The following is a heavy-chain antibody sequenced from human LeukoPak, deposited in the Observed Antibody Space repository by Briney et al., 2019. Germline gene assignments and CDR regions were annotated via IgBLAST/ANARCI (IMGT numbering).Heavy chain of an antibody. CDR1: GFTFSDYY. V-gene: IGHV3-11*04. D-gene: IGHD3-3*01. Sequence: GGSLRLSCAASGFTFSDYYMSWIRQAPGKGLEWVSYISSSGSTIYYADSVKGRFTISRDNAKNSLYLQMNSLRAEDTAVYYCARAAIFGVPSHAFDIWGQGTMVTVSS. CDR3: ARAAIFGVPSHAFDI. CDR2: ISSSGSTI. J-gene: IGHJ3*02.